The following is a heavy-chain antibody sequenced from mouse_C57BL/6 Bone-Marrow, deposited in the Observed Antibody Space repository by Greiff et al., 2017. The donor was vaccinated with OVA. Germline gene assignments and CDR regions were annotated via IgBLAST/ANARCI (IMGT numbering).Heavy chain of an antibody. D-gene: IGHD1-1*01. CDR1: GFTFSSYA. CDR3: ARVYYYGSSPIWYFDV. CDR2: ISDGGSYT. J-gene: IGHJ1*03. Sequence: EVKLVESGGGLVKPGGSLKLSCAASGFTFSSYAMSWVRQTPEKRLEWVATISDGGSYTYYPDNVKGRFTISRDNAKNNLYLQMSHLKSEDTAMYYCARVYYYGSSPIWYFDVWGTGTTVTVSS. V-gene: IGHV5-4*03.